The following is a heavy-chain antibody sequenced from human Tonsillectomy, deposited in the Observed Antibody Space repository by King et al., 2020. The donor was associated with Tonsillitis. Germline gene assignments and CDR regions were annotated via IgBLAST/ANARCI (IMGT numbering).Heavy chain of an antibody. D-gene: IGHD4-17*01. Sequence: QLQESGPGLVKPSKTLSLTCTVSGGSISSYYWSWIRQPPGKELEWIGYIYYSGSTNYNPSLKSRVTISLDTSKNQFSLKLSSVTAADTAVYYCARIHNSVTNAFDIRGQGTMGTVSS. V-gene: IGHV4-59*01. CDR2: IYYSGST. CDR1: GGSISSYY. J-gene: IGHJ3*02. CDR3: ARIHNSVTNAFDI.